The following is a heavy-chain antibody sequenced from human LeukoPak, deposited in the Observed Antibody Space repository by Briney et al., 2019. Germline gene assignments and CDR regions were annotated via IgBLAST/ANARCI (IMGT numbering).Heavy chain of an antibody. J-gene: IGHJ5*02. CDR3: AHGSLWFRDNWFDP. CDR1: GFSLSTSGVG. V-gene: IGHV2-5*02. Sequence: SGPMLVKPTQTLTLTCTFSGFSLSTSGVGVGWIRQPPGKALEWLALIYWDDDKRYSPSLKSRLTITKDTSKNQVVLTMTNMDPVDTATYYCAHGSLWFRDNWFDPWGQGTLVTVSS. D-gene: IGHD3-10*01. CDR2: IYWDDDK.